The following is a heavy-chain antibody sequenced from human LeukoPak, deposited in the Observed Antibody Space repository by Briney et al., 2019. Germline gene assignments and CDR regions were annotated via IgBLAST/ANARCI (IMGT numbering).Heavy chain of an antibody. CDR3: AKGSTVTEYFQH. V-gene: IGHV3-23*01. Sequence: VSAISGSGGSTYYADSVKGRFTISRDNSKNTLYLQMNSLRAEDTAVYYCAKGSTVTEYFQHWGQGTLVTVSS. D-gene: IGHD4-17*01. J-gene: IGHJ1*01. CDR2: ISGSGGST.